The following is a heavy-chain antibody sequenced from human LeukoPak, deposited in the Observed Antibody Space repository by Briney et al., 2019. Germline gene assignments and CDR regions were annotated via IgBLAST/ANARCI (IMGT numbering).Heavy chain of an antibody. D-gene: IGHD6-13*01. J-gene: IGHJ5*02. V-gene: IGHV3-30*04. CDR2: ISYDGSTK. CDR3: AKRGEGVSNTWYMNNWFDP. Sequence: PGRSLRLSCAASGFTFTNYPIHWVRQAPGKGLEWVTVISYDGSTKYYADSVKGRFTISRDNSKNTLYLQMNSLRAEDTAVYYCAKRGEGVSNTWYMNNWFDPWGQGTLVTVSS. CDR1: GFTFTNYP.